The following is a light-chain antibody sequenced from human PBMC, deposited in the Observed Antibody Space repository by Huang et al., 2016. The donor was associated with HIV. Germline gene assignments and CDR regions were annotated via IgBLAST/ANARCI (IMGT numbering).Light chain of an antibody. Sequence: DIQMTQSPSSLSASVGDRVTITCRASQTISSYLSWYQQKPGKAPKLRIYSSSSLRSGVPSRFSGSGSGTDFTLTISILQREDFATYYCQQTYTIPLTFGGGTKVEVK. V-gene: IGKV1-39*01. CDR1: QTISSY. J-gene: IGKJ4*01. CDR2: SSS. CDR3: QQTYTIPLT.